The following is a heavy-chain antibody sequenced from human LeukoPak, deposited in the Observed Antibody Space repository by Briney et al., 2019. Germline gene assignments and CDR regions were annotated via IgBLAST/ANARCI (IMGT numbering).Heavy chain of an antibody. V-gene: IGHV4-59*01. CDR1: GGSISGYD. Sequence: SETLSLTCTVSGGSISGYDWNWIRQPPGKGLEWIGYIYFSGTTNYNPSLKSRVTISLDTSKNQFSLRLNFVTAADTAMYYCARVASGRGVGAFDFWGHGTMVSVSS. J-gene: IGHJ3*01. CDR2: IYFSGTT. D-gene: IGHD1-26*01. CDR3: ARVASGRGVGAFDF.